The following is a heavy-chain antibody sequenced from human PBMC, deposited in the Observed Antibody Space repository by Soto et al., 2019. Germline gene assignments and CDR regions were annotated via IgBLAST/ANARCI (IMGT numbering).Heavy chain of an antibody. V-gene: IGHV4-59*01. CDR1: AGSITDYY. D-gene: IGHD1-1*01. J-gene: IGHJ4*02. CDR2: IHHTGNS. CDR3: AKWNEMKRSFDD. Sequence: QVQLQESGPGLVKPSETLSLTCSISAGSITDYYWNWIRQPPEKGLEWIGFIHHTGNSLSNPSLRSRLIMSVDTTECHSSLNLRAVTAADTAVYYCAKWNEMKRSFDDWGQGILVTVSS.